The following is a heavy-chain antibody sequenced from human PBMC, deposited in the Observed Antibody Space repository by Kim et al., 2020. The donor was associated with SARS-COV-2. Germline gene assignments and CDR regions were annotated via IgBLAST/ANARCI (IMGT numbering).Heavy chain of an antibody. CDR2: IIPIFGTA. D-gene: IGHD3-3*01. CDR1: GGTFSSYA. Sequence: SVKVSCKASGGTFSSYAISWVRQAPGQGLEWMGGIIPIFGTANYAQKFQGRVTITADESTSTAYMELSSLRSEDTAVYYCARGTIFGVVTDMTYYYYGMDVWGQGTTVTVSS. CDR3: ARGTIFGVVTDMTYYYYGMDV. V-gene: IGHV1-69*13. J-gene: IGHJ6*02.